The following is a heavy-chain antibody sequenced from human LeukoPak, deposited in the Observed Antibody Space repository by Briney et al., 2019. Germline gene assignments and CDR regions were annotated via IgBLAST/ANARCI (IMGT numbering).Heavy chain of an antibody. Sequence: SQTLSLTCTVSGGSISSGGYSWSWIRQHTGKGLEWIGYIYYSGSTYYNPSLKSRVTISVDTSKNQFSLKLSSVTAADTAVYYCARDLPNSSGGWFDPWGQGTLVTVSS. CDR2: IYYSGST. CDR1: GGSISSGGYS. D-gene: IGHD6-6*01. V-gene: IGHV4-31*03. CDR3: ARDLPNSSGGWFDP. J-gene: IGHJ5*02.